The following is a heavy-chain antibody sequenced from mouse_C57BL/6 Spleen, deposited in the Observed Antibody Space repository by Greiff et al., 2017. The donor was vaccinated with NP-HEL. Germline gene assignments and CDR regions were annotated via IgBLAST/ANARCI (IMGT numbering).Heavy chain of an antibody. D-gene: IGHD1-1*01. CDR2: INPGSGGT. CDR1: GYAFTNYL. Sequence: QVQLQQSGAELVRPGTSVKVSCKASGYAFTNYLIEWVKQRPGQGLEWIGVINPGSGGTNYNEKFKGKATLTADKSSSTAYMQLSSLTSEDSAVYFCASGRVVDWYFDVWGTGTTVTVSS. J-gene: IGHJ1*03. CDR3: ASGRVVDWYFDV. V-gene: IGHV1-54*01.